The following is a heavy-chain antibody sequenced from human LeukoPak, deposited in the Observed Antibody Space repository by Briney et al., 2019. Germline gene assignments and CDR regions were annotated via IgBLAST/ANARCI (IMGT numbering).Heavy chain of an antibody. Sequence: SETLSLTCTVSGGSISRYYWSWIRQPPGQGLEWIGYITHSGSTTYNPSLKSRVTISVDTSKNQFSLKLSSVTAADTAVYYCARQVASFGGVVVDYWGQGTLVTVSS. V-gene: IGHV4-59*08. CDR1: GGSISRYY. D-gene: IGHD2-15*01. J-gene: IGHJ4*02. CDR2: ITHSGST. CDR3: ARQVASFGGVVVDY.